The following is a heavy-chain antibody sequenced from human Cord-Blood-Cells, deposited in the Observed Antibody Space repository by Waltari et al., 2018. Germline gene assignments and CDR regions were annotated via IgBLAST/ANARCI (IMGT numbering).Heavy chain of an antibody. CDR1: GGSISSYY. CDR3: ARDSRLGTYDAFDI. Sequence: QVQLQESGPGLVKPSETLSLTCTVSGGSISSYYWSWIRQPAGKGLEWIGRIYTSGSTNYNPAPKSRVTMSVDTSKNQFSLKLSSVTAADTAVYYCARDSRLGTYDAFDIWGQGTMVTVSS. D-gene: IGHD7-27*01. CDR2: IYTSGST. V-gene: IGHV4-4*07. J-gene: IGHJ3*02.